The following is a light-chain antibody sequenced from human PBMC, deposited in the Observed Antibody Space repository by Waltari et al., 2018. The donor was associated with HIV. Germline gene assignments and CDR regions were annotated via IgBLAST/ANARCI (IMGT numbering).Light chain of an antibody. Sequence: DIQMTQSPSSLSASVGDRVTITCRASQSIDSWLAWYQQKPGKAPKLLILKASSLESGVPSRFSGSGSGADFTLTISSLQPDDFAIYYCQQYNSYPYTFGQGTKLEIK. CDR3: QQYNSYPYT. J-gene: IGKJ2*01. CDR1: QSIDSW. V-gene: IGKV1-5*03. CDR2: KAS.